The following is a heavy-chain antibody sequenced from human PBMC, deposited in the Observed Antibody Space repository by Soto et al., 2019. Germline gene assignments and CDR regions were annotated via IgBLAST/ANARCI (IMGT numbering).Heavy chain of an antibody. CDR3: AKDIREYSSGWTHFDY. CDR2: ITWNSGSI. Sequence: EVQLVESGGGLVQPGRSLKLSCAASGFTFHDYAMHWVRQGQGKGLEWVSGITWNSGSIDYADSVKGRFTISRDNAKNSLYLQMNSLRPEDTALYYCAKDIREYSSGWTHFDYWGHGTLVTVSS. D-gene: IGHD6-19*01. J-gene: IGHJ4*01. CDR1: GFTFHDYA. V-gene: IGHV3-9*01.